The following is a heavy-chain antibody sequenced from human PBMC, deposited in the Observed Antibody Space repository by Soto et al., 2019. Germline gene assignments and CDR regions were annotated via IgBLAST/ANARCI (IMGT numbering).Heavy chain of an antibody. V-gene: IGHV3-30-3*01. CDR1: GFTFSNYA. CDR2: ISSDGSNK. D-gene: IGHD4-4*01. J-gene: IGHJ6*02. CDR3: ARQLVPTAVYYYYGMDV. Sequence: QVQLVESGGGVVQPGRSLRLSCAASGFTFSNYAMHWVRQAPGKGLEWVAVISSDGSNKYYADSVKGRVTISRDNSKNTLYLQMNGLRAEDTAVYYCARQLVPTAVYYYYGMDVWGQGTAVTVSS.